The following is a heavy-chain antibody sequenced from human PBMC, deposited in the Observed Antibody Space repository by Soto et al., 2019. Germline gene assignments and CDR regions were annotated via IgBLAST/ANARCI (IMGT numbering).Heavy chain of an antibody. D-gene: IGHD6-19*01. CDR3: AGGGSSGWYSDY. J-gene: IGHJ4*02. CDR2: INAGNGNT. Sequence: ASVKVSCKASGYTFTSYAMHWVRQAPGQRLEWMGWINAGNGNTKYSQKFQGRVTITRDTSASTAYMELSSLRSEDTAVYYCAGGGSSGWYSDYWGQGTLVTVSS. CDR1: GYTFTSYA. V-gene: IGHV1-3*01.